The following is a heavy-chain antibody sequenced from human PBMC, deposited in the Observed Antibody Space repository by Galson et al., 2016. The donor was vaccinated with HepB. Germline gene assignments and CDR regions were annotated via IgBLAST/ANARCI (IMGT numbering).Heavy chain of an antibody. D-gene: IGHD1-26*01. V-gene: IGHV3-30-3*01. CDR2: ISYDGSNK. CDR3: ARDGTLSGSYYHFYGMDV. Sequence: SLRLSCAASGFTFSSYTMHWVRQAPGKGLEWVAVISYDGSNKYYADSVKGRFTISRDNSKNTLYLRMNSLRPEDTAVYYCARDGTLSGSYYHFYGMDVWGQGTTVTVSS. J-gene: IGHJ6*02. CDR1: GFTFSSYT.